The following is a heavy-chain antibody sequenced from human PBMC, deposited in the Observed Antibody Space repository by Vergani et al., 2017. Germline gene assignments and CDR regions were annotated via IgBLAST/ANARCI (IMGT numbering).Heavy chain of an antibody. D-gene: IGHD3-3*01. CDR1: GFTFSSYG. CDR3: ARAFLNFWSGYYSRYYYYYMDV. CDR2: IWYDGSNK. V-gene: IGHV3-33*01. J-gene: IGHJ6*03. Sequence: VQLLESGGGLVQPGGSLRLSCAASGFTFSSYGMHWVRQAPGKGLEWVAVIWYDGSNKYYADSVKGRFTISRDNSKNTLYLQMNSLRAEDTAVYYCARAFLNFWSGYYSRYYYYYMDVWGKGTTVTVSS.